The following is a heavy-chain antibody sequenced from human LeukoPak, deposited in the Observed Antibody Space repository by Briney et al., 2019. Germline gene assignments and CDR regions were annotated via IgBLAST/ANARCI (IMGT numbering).Heavy chain of an antibody. CDR2: IKQEGGEK. Sequence: GGSLRLSYTTSGFTFRNYWMSWVGKAPGKGLEGVANIKQEGGEKYYVDSVKGRFTVSRDNAKNSLYLQMNSLRAEDTAIYYCARAPIVVVPTWRPTYFDYWGQGTLVTVSS. CDR3: ARAPIVVVPTWRPTYFDY. V-gene: IGHV3-7*01. CDR1: GFTFRNYW. J-gene: IGHJ4*02. D-gene: IGHD2-2*01.